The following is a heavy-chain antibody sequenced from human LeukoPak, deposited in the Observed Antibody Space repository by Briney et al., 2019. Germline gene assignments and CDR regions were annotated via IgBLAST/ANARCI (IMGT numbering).Heavy chain of an antibody. CDR1: GYTFTSYY. D-gene: IGHD3-22*01. V-gene: IGHV1-46*01. J-gene: IGHJ4*02. Sequence: GASVKVSCKASGYTFTSYYMHWVRQAPGQGLEWMGIINPSGGSTSYAQKFQGRVTMTRDTSTSTVYVELSSLRSEDTAVYYCARAGGNYYDSSGSMYYFDYWGQGTLVTVSS. CDR3: ARAGGNYYDSSGSMYYFDY. CDR2: INPSGGST.